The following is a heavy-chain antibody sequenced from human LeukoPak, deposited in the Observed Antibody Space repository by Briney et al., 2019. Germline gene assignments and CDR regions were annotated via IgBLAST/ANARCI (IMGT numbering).Heavy chain of an antibody. CDR1: RFTLDDFA. J-gene: IGHJ1*01. CDR2: SSGDGGSA. CDR3: VRDRGYSSSSGYFQH. Sequence: GGSLTLSCAVSRFTLDDFAMHWVRQSPGRAREWLTLSSGDGGSAYCADSVKRRFTISRDNAKNSLSLQMNSLRAEDTAVYYCVRDRGYSSSSGYFQHWGEGPLGTVSS. D-gene: IGHD6-6*01. V-gene: IGHV3-43*02.